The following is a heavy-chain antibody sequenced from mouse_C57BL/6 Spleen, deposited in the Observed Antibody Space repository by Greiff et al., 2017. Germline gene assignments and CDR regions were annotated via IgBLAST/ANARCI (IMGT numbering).Heavy chain of an antibody. V-gene: IGHV1-50*01. CDR3: VLRLYAMDY. CDR1: GYTFTSYW. D-gene: IGHD1-1*01. Sequence: QVQLKQPGAELVKPGASVKLSCKASGYTFTSYWMQWVKQRPGQGLEWIGEIDPSDSYTNYNQKFKGKATLTVDTSSSTAYMQLSSLTSEDSAVYYCVLRLYAMDYWGQGTSVTVSS. J-gene: IGHJ4*01. CDR2: IDPSDSYT.